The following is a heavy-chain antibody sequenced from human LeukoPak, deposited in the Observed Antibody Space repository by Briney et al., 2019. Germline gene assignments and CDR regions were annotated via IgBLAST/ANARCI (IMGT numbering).Heavy chain of an antibody. J-gene: IGHJ4*02. Sequence: SETLSLTCAAYGGSFSGYYWSWIRQPPGKGLEWIGEINHSGSTNYNPSLKSRVTISVDTSKNQFSLNLSSVTAADTAVYFCARSGYSYGYDYWGQGTLVTVSS. CDR3: ARSGYSYGYDY. D-gene: IGHD5-18*01. CDR1: GGSFSGYY. V-gene: IGHV4-34*01. CDR2: INHSGST.